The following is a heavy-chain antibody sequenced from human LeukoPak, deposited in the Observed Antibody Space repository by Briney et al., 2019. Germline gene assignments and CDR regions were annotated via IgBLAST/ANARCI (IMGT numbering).Heavy chain of an antibody. D-gene: IGHD3-9*01. Sequence: QPGGSLRLSCAASGFTFSSYAMSWVRQAPGKGLEWVSAISGSDGSTYYADSVKGRFTISRDNSKNTLYLQMNSLRAEDTAVYYCAQVPGFASANYYYYGMDVWGQGTTVTVSS. CDR1: GFTFSSYA. V-gene: IGHV3-23*01. CDR3: AQVPGFASANYYYYGMDV. J-gene: IGHJ6*02. CDR2: ISGSDGST.